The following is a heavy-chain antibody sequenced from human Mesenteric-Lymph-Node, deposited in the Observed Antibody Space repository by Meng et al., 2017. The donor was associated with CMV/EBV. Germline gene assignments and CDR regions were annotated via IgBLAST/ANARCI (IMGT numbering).Heavy chain of an antibody. CDR3: ARDLTVTGAFDI. CDR2: VYYTGGT. J-gene: IGHJ3*02. Sequence: SETLSLTCTVSGGSVSSGRFYWSWIRQSPGKGLEWIGHVYYTGGTDNNPTLKSRVTISLDTSRNQFSLKLSSVTAADTAVYYCARDLTVTGAFDIWGQGTMVTVSS. V-gene: IGHV4-61*01. D-gene: IGHD4-17*01. CDR1: GGSVSSGRFY.